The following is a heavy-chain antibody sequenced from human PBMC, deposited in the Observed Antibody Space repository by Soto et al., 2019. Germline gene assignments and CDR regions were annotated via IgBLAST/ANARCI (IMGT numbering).Heavy chain of an antibody. CDR3: AKVSKIVVVPAANWFDP. J-gene: IGHJ5*02. CDR1: GFTFSSYA. Sequence: PGGSLRLSCAASGFTFSSYAMSWVRQAPGKGLEWVSAISGSGGSTYYADSVKGRFTISRDNSKNTLYLQMNSLRAEDTAVYYCAKVSKIVVVPAANWFDPWGQGTLVTVSS. V-gene: IGHV3-23*01. CDR2: ISGSGGST. D-gene: IGHD2-2*01.